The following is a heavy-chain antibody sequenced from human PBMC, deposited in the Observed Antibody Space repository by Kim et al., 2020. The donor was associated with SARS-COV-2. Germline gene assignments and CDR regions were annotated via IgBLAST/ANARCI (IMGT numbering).Heavy chain of an antibody. CDR3: AREWWDIVVVPPITQGGWFDP. J-gene: IGHJ5*02. V-gene: IGHV1-69*13. Sequence: SVKVSCKASGGTFSSYAISWVRQAPGQGLEWMGGIIPIFGTANYAQKFQGRVTITADESTSTAYMELSSLRSEDTAVYYCAREWWDIVVVPPITQGGWFDPWGQGTLVTVSS. D-gene: IGHD2-2*01. CDR1: GGTFSSYA. CDR2: IIPIFGTA.